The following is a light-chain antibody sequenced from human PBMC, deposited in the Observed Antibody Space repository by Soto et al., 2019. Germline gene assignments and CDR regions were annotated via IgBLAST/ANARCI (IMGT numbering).Light chain of an antibody. CDR1: QSISSW. Sequence: DIPMTQSPSTLSASIGDRVTITCRASQSISSWLAWYQQKPGKAPKLLSYMASNLQSGAPSRFSGSGSGTEFTLTISSLQPDDFATYYCQHYNDYSRIFGQGTKVEIK. J-gene: IGKJ1*01. CDR3: QHYNDYSRI. V-gene: IGKV1-5*03. CDR2: MAS.